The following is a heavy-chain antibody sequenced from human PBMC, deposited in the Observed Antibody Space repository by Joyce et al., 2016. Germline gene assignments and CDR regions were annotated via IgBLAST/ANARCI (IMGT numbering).Heavy chain of an antibody. Sequence: QVQLVQSGAEVKKPGASVKVSCQASGYTFTGYFLHWFRQAPGQGLEWMGWINPNSGATFYAQKFEGRVTFTRDTSIATADMEVGRLRSDDTAVFYCVREWSYYDSRVSYPVYYWGQGTLITVSS. V-gene: IGHV1-2*02. D-gene: IGHD3-22*01. CDR3: VREWSYYDSRVSYPVYY. CDR2: INPNSGAT. CDR1: GYTFTGYF. J-gene: IGHJ4*02.